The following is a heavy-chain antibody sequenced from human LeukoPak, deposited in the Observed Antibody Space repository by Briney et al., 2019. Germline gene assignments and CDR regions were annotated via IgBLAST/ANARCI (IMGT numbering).Heavy chain of an antibody. CDR2: IYYSGST. D-gene: IGHD6-19*01. V-gene: IGHV4-59*01. CDR3: AVAGLSGIDY. J-gene: IGHJ4*02. CDR1: GGSISSYY. Sequence: SETLSLTCTVSGGSISSYYWSWIRQPPGKGLEWIGYIYYSGSTNYNLSLKSRVTISVDTSKNQFSLKLSSVTAADTAVYYCAVAGLSGIDYWGQGTLVTVSS.